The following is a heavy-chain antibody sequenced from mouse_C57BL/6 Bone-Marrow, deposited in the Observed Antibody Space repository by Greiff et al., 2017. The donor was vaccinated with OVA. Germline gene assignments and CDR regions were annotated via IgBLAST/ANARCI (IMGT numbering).Heavy chain of an antibody. J-gene: IGHJ2*01. CDR1: GYTFTDYY. CDR3: ARCPANWDYFDY. Sequence: EVKLMESGPVLVKPGASVKMSCKASGYTFTDYYMNWVKQSHGKSLEWIGVINPYNGGTSYNQKFKGKATLTVDKSSSTAYMELNSLTSEDSAVYYCARCPANWDYFDYWGQGTTLTVSS. D-gene: IGHD4-1*01. V-gene: IGHV1-19*01. CDR2: INPYNGGT.